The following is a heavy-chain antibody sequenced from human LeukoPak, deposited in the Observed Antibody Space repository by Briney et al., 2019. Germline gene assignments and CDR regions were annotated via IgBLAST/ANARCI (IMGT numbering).Heavy chain of an antibody. CDR3: AKGVSYCSGGSCHSSGAFDI. V-gene: IGHV3-30*18. J-gene: IGHJ3*02. CDR1: GFTFSGYA. CDR2: ISYDGSVE. Sequence: GGSLRLSCSASGFTFSGYAMSWVRQAPGKGLEWVAGISYDGSVEYYAGSVKGRFTISRDNSKNTLYLPMNRLRAEDTAVYYCAKGVSYCSGGSCHSSGAFDIWGQGTMVTVSS. D-gene: IGHD2-15*01.